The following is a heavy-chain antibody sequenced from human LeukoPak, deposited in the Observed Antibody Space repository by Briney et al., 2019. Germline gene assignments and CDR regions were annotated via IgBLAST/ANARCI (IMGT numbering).Heavy chain of an antibody. Sequence: ASVKVSCKASGYTFTGYYMHWVRQAPGQGLEWMGWINPNSGGTNYAQKFQGRVTMTRDTSISTAYMELSRLGSDDTAVYYCAWGYCSGGSCYTPVNDAFDIWGQGTMVTVSS. CDR2: INPNSGGT. J-gene: IGHJ3*02. V-gene: IGHV1-2*02. CDR3: AWGYCSGGSCYTPVNDAFDI. D-gene: IGHD2-15*01. CDR1: GYTFTGYY.